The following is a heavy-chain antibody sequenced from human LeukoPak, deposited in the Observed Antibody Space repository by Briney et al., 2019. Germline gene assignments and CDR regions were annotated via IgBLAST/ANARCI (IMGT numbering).Heavy chain of an antibody. V-gene: IGHV3-48*04. D-gene: IGHD3-10*01. Sequence: GGSLRLSCAASGFTFSTYSMNWVRQAPGKGLEWVSYISSRTSIISYADSVRGRFTISRDNAKDSLYLQMDSLRAEDTAVYYCASNYYGSGTSCRYWGQGTLVTVSS. CDR3: ASNYYGSGTSCRY. CDR1: GFTFSTYS. CDR2: ISSRTSII. J-gene: IGHJ4*02.